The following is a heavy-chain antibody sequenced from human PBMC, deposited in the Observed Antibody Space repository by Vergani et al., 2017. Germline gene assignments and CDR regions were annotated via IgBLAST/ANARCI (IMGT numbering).Heavy chain of an antibody. CDR1: GGSFSGYY. CDR3: ARDRAYYDILTGYYRPPDYYYGMDV. J-gene: IGHJ6*02. CDR2: INHSGST. D-gene: IGHD3-9*01. Sequence: QVQLQQWGAGLLKPSETLSLTCAVYGGSFSGYYWIWIRQPPGKGLEWIGEINHSGSTNYNPSLKSRVTISVDTSKNQFSLKLSSVTAADTAVYYCARDRAYYDILTGYYRPPDYYYGMDVWGQGTTVTVSS. V-gene: IGHV4-34*01.